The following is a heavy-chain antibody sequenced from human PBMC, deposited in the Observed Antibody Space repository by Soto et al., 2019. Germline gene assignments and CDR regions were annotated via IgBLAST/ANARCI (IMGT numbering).Heavy chain of an antibody. V-gene: IGHV1-18*01. Sequence: GASVKVSCKASGYTFTSYGISWVRQAPGQGLEWMGWISAYNGNTNYAQKLQGRVTMTTDTSTSTAYMELRSLRSDDTAVYYCARDVGSSSWYGWFDPWGQGTLVTVSS. CDR1: GYTFTSYG. CDR3: ARDVGSSSWYGWFDP. CDR2: ISAYNGNT. J-gene: IGHJ5*02. D-gene: IGHD6-13*01.